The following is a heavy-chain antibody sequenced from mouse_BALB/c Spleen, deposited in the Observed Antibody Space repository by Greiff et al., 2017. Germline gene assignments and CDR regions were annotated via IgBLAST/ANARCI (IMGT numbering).Heavy chain of an antibody. CDR2: ISSGGGST. CDR3: ARHGTMITTGAMDY. CDR1: GFAFSSYD. J-gene: IGHJ4*01. D-gene: IGHD2-4*01. Sequence: DVHLVESGGGLVKPGGSLKLSCAASGFAFSSYDMSWVRQTPEKRLEWVAYISSGGGSTYYPDTVKGRFTISRDNAKNTLYLQMSSLKSEDTAMYYCARHGTMITTGAMDYWGQGTSVTVSS. V-gene: IGHV5-12-1*01.